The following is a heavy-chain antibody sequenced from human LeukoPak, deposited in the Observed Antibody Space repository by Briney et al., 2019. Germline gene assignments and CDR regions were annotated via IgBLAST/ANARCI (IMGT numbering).Heavy chain of an antibody. CDR3: ARARSKGPYYYDSSGYYYDY. D-gene: IGHD3-22*01. CDR1: GGSFSGYY. CDR2: INHSGST. J-gene: IGHJ4*02. V-gene: IGHV4-34*01. Sequence: PSETLSLTCAVYGGSFSGYYWSWIRQPPGKGLEWIGEINHSGSTNYNPSLKSRVTISVDTSKNQFSLKLSSVTAADTAVYYCARARSKGPYYYDSSGYYYDYWGQGTLVTVSS.